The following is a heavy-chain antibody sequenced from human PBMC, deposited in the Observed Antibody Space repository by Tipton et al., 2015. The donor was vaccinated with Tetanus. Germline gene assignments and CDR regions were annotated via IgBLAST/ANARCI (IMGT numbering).Heavy chain of an antibody. J-gene: IGHJ6*02. Sequence: QLVQSGAEVKKPGASVRVSCKASGYTFTSYYIHWVQQAPGQGLEWMGIINPSGGSTSYAQKFQGRVTMTRDTSTSTAYMELSSLRSEDTAVYYCAREVLAARQSSLPYYYYGMDVWGQGTTVTVSS. CDR1: GYTFTSYY. D-gene: IGHD6-6*01. V-gene: IGHV1-46*01. CDR3: AREVLAARQSSLPYYYYGMDV. CDR2: INPSGGST.